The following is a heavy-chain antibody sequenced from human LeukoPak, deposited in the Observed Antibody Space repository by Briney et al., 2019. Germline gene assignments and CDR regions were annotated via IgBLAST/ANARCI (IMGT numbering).Heavy chain of an antibody. D-gene: IGHD3-22*01. CDR2: ISDTGGRT. CDR3: AKRGVVIRVILVGFHKEAYYFDS. V-gene: IGHV3-23*01. Sequence: GGSLRLTCAVSGITLSNYGMTWVRQAPGKGLEWVAGISDTGGRTNYADSVKGRFTISRDNPKNTLYLQMNSLRAEDTAVYFCAKRGVVIRVILVGFHKEAYYFDSWGQGALVTVSS. CDR1: GITLSNYG. J-gene: IGHJ4*02.